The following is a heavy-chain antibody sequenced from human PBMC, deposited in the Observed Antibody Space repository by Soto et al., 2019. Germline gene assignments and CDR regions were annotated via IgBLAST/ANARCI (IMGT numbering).Heavy chain of an antibody. CDR3: ARDLLTDEAGAFDI. CDR1: GGSISSGGYY. CDR2: IYYSGST. V-gene: IGHV4-31*03. D-gene: IGHD2-15*01. J-gene: IGHJ3*02. Sequence: SETLSLTCTVSGGSISSGGYYWSWIRQHPGKGLEWIGYIYYSGSTYYNPSLKSRVAISVDTSKNQFSLKLSSVTAADTAVYYCARDLLTDEAGAFDIWGQGTMVTVSS.